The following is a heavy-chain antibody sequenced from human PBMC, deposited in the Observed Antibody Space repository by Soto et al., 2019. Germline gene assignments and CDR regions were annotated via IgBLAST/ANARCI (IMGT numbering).Heavy chain of an antibody. J-gene: IGHJ6*02. CDR2: IKSKTDGGTT. V-gene: IGHV3-15*01. D-gene: IGHD2-2*01. CDR3: TTAPPPYCSSTSCFDDYYYYGMDV. CDR1: GFTFSNAW. Sequence: GGSLTLSCAASGFTFSNAWMSWVRQAPGKGLEWVGRIKSKTDGGTTDYAAPVKGRFTISRDDSKNTLYLQMNSLKTEDTAVYYCTTAPPPYCSSTSCFDDYYYYGMDVWGQGTTVTVSS.